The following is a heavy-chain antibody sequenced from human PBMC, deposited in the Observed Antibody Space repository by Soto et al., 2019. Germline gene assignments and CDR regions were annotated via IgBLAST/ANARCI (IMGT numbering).Heavy chain of an antibody. J-gene: IGHJ5*02. CDR1: GYSFTTSY. V-gene: IGHV1-46*03. Sequence: ASVKVSCKASGYSFTTSYMHWVRQAPGQGLEWMGIINANGGTTNYAQKFQGRVTMTRDTSTSTVYMELSSLRSDDMAVYFCARGLYGDEIDPWGQGTLVTVSS. CDR2: INANGGTT. D-gene: IGHD4-17*01. CDR3: ARGLYGDEIDP.